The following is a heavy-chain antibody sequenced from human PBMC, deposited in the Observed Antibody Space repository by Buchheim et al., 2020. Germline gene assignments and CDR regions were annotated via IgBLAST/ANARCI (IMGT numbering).Heavy chain of an antibody. J-gene: IGHJ6*02. CDR1: GGSISSYY. D-gene: IGHD3-22*01. CDR2: IYYSGST. CDR3: ARATMIVGGYYYYYGMDV. Sequence: QVQLQESGPGLVKPSETLSLTCTVSGGSISSYYWSWIRQPPGKGLEWIGYIYYSGSTNYNPSLKSRVTISVDTSKNQFSLKLSSVTAADTAVYYCARATMIVGGYYYYYGMDVWGQGTT. V-gene: IGHV4-59*01.